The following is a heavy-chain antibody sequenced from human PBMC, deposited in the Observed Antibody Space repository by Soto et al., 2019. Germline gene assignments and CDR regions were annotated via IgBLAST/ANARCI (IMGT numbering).Heavy chain of an antibody. CDR3: ATKGDYGGWFDP. CDR2: ISNGGTT. V-gene: IGHV4-4*07. Sequence: SETLSLTCSISGASIRDKYWSWLRQSAEKGLEFIGRISNGGTTIYNPSLKSRVAMSLDTSKTHFSLKLTSVTAADTAVYYCATKGDYGGWFDPWGQGTLVTVSS. D-gene: IGHD3-10*01. J-gene: IGHJ5*02. CDR1: GASIRDKY.